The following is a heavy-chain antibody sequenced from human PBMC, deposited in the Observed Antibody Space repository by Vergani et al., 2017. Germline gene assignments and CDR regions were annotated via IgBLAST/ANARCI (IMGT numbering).Heavy chain of an antibody. CDR1: GGSISSSSYY. CDR2: INHSGST. CDR3: ARGLLLSSGYYRDY. J-gene: IGHJ4*02. Sequence: QLQLQESGPGLVKPSETLSLTCTVSGGSISSSSYYWGWIHQPPGKGLEWIGEINHSGSTNYNPSLKSRVTISVDTSKNQFSLKLSSVTAADTAVYYCARGLLLSSGYYRDYWGQGTLVTVSS. D-gene: IGHD3-22*01. V-gene: IGHV4-39*07.